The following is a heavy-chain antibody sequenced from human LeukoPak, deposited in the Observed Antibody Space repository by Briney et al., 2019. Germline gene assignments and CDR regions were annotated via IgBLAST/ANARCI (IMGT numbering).Heavy chain of an antibody. CDR3: ARLVDDSSGTYWFYFDC. J-gene: IGHJ4*02. D-gene: IGHD3-22*01. CDR2: ISAYNGNT. CDR1: GYTFTNYG. Sequence: GASVKVSCKASGYTFTNYGINWVRQAPGQGLEWVGWISAYNGNTNYAQKVQGRVTMTIDTSTTTGYMELRSLRSDDTAVYYCARLVDDSSGTYWFYFDCWGQGTLVTVSS. V-gene: IGHV1-18*01.